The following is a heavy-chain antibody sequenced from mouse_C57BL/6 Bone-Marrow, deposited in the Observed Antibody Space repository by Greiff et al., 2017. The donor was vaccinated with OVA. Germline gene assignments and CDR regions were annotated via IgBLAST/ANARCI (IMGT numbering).Heavy chain of an antibody. J-gene: IGHJ2*01. D-gene: IGHD2-1*01. Sequence: EVQLQQSGAELVRPGASVKLSCTASGFNIKDDYMHWVKQRPEQGLEWIGWIDPENGDTEYASKFQGKATITADTSSNTAYLQRSSLTSEDTAVYYCTFYGNFDYGGEGTTLTVSS. V-gene: IGHV14-4*01. CDR1: GFNIKDDY. CDR2: IDPENGDT. CDR3: TFYGNFDY.